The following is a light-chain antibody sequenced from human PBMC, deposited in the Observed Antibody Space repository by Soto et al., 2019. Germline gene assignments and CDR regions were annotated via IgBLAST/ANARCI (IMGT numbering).Light chain of an antibody. CDR1: QSLVCSDGIAY. Sequence: DVTISQSQISLPVTLGQPDSISCRSNQSLVCSDGIAYFSWFQQRPGRSPRRLIYKVSNRDSGVPARFSGSGSGTDFALKISRVEADDVGVYYCMQATHWPITFGQGTRLEIK. CDR2: KVS. J-gene: IGKJ5*01. V-gene: IGKV2-30*01. CDR3: MQATHWPIT.